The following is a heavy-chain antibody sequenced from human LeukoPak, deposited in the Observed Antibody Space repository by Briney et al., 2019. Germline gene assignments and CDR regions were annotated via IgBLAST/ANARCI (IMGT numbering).Heavy chain of an antibody. CDR2: IRYDGTNK. CDR3: AKDRVGSAMWYGGFDY. Sequence: PGGSLRLSCAASGLSFSNYGMHWVRQAPGKGLEWVGLIRYDGTNKYYADFVKGRFTIFRDKSKNTLYLQMNSLRVEDTAVYSCAKDRVGSAMWYGGFDYWGQGTLVTVSS. CDR1: GLSFSNYG. V-gene: IGHV3-30*02. J-gene: IGHJ4*02. D-gene: IGHD3-16*01.